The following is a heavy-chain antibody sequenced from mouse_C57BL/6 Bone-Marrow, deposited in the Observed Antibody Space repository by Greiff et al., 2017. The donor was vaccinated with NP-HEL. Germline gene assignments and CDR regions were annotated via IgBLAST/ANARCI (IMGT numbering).Heavy chain of an antibody. V-gene: IGHV1-54*01. CDR3: ARSRWLLRFAY. Sequence: VQRVESGAELVRPGTSVKVSCKASGYAFTNYLIEWVKQRPGQGLEWIGVINPGSGGTNYNEKFKGKATLTADKSSSTAYMQLSSLTSEDSAVYFCARSRWLLRFAYWGQGTLVTVSA. J-gene: IGHJ3*01. CDR2: INPGSGGT. CDR1: GYAFTNYL. D-gene: IGHD2-3*01.